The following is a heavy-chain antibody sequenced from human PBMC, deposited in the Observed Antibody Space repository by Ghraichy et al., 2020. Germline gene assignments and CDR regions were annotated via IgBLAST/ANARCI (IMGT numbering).Heavy chain of an antibody. CDR1: GDSVSNYL. Sequence: SETLSLTCTVSGDSVSNYLWTWIRQPPGKGLEWIGYFSHGGRPTFSPSLMRRVTTSFDTSTNHIPLRLHSVTAADTAIYDCSTNIRSHRLDTWGQGHLVTVS. J-gene: IGHJ5*02. D-gene: IGHD2-21*01. CDR3: STNIRSHRLDT. V-gene: IGHV4-59*02. CDR2: FSHGGRP.